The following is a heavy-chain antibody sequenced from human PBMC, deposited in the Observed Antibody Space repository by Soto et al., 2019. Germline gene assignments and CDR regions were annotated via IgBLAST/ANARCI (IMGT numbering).Heavy chain of an antibody. Sequence: PGGSLRLSCAASGFTFSSYSMVWVRQAPGKGLEWVSYIFASSTTIYYADSVKGRFTVSRDNAQNSLFLLMNSLRAEDTAVYYCARDRDWAFDYWGRGTLVTVSS. D-gene: IGHD3-9*01. CDR1: GFTFSSYS. V-gene: IGHV3-48*04. CDR2: IFASSTTI. J-gene: IGHJ4*02. CDR3: ARDRDWAFDY.